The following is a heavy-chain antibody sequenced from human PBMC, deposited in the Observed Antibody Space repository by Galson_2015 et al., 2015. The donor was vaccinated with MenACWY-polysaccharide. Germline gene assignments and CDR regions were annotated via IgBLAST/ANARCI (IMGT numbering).Heavy chain of an antibody. V-gene: IGHV6-1*01. D-gene: IGHD3-10*01. J-gene: IGHJ5*02. CDR2: TYYRSNWSS. CDR3: VRDGDALSLLFDP. CDR1: GDSVSSNTAA. Sequence: CAISGDSVSSNTAAWNWIRQSPSRGLEWLGRTYYRSNWSSDYALSVRGRITINADTSKNQFSPQLNSVTPEDTAVYYCVRDGDALSLLFDPWGQGTLVTVSS.